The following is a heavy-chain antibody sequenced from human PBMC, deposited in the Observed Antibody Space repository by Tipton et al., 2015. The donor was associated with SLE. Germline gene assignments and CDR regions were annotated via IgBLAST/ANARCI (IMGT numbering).Heavy chain of an antibody. V-gene: IGHV4-34*01. J-gene: IGHJ2*01. D-gene: IGHD3-10*01. CDR2: INHSGST. CDR1: GGSFSGYY. Sequence: TLSLTCAVYGGSFSGYYWSWIRQPPGKGLEWIGEINHSGSTNYNPSLKSRVTISVDTSKNQFSLKLSSVTAADTAVYYCARGGMRHWYFDLWGRGTLVTVSS. CDR3: ARGGMRHWYFDL.